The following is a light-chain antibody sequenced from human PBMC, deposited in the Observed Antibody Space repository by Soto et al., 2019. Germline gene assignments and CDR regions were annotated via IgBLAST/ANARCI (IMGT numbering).Light chain of an antibody. V-gene: IGKV1-5*01. J-gene: IGKJ1*01. Sequence: DIQMTQSPSTLSASVGDRVTIACRASQNINNWLAWYQQKPGKARKLLIYAASSLESGVPSRFSGSRSGTEFTLTISSLQPDDCATYFCQHYESNPWTFGQGTKVELK. CDR2: AAS. CDR3: QHYESNPWT. CDR1: QNINNW.